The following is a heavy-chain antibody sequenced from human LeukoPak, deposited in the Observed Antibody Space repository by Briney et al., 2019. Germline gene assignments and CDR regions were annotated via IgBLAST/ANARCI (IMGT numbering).Heavy chain of an antibody. D-gene: IGHD3-10*01. CDR3: AVTRTGSGSYLYYYYMDV. J-gene: IGHJ6*03. CDR1: GGTFSSYA. CDR2: IIPIFGTA. Sequence: ASVTVSCKASGGTFSSYAISWVRQAPGQGLEWMGGIIPIFGTANYAQKFQGRVTITADESTSTAYMELSSLRSEDTAVYYCAVTRTGSGSYLYYYYMDVWGKGTTVTISS. V-gene: IGHV1-69*13.